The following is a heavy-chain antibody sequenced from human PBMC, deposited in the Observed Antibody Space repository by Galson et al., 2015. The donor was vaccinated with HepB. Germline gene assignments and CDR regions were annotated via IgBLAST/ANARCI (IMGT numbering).Heavy chain of an antibody. CDR2: FDPEDGET. CDR1: GYTLTELS. CDR3: ARDFVLMVYATRGTGGMDV. V-gene: IGHV1-24*01. Sequence: SVKVSCKVSGYTLTELSMHWVRQAPGKGLEWMGGFDPEDGETIYAQKFQGRVTMTRDTSTSTVYMELSSLRSEDTAVYYCARDFVLMVYATRGTGGMDVWGQGTTVTVSS. D-gene: IGHD2-8*01. J-gene: IGHJ6*02.